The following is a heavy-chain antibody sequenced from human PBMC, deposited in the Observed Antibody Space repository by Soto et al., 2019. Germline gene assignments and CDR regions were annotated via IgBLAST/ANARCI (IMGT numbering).Heavy chain of an antibody. CDR1: GFTLSSYW. J-gene: IGHJ4*02. V-gene: IGHV3-7*03. D-gene: IGHD3-10*01. CDR2: IKQDGSEK. CDR3: ARELWFGELFPYYFDY. Sequence: ESLKISCSASGFTLSSYWMSWVRQAPWKGLEWVANIKQDGSEKYYVDSVKGRFTISRDNAKNSLYLQMNSLRAEDTAVYYCARELWFGELFPYYFDYWGQGTLVTVSS.